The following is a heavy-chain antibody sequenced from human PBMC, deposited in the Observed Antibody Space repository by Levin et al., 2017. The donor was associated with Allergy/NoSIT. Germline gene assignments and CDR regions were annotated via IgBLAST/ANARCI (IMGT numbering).Heavy chain of an antibody. J-gene: IGHJ4*02. V-gene: IGHV3-23*01. CDR3: AKDQSTAWYYYDSSALSALDY. Sequence: PGESLKISCAASGFTFSSYAMSWVRQAPGKGLEWVSAISGSGGSTYYADSVKGRFTISRDNSKNTLYLQMNSLRAEDTAVYYCAKDQSTAWYYYDSSALSALDYWGQGTLVTVSS. D-gene: IGHD3-22*01. CDR2: ISGSGGST. CDR1: GFTFSSYA.